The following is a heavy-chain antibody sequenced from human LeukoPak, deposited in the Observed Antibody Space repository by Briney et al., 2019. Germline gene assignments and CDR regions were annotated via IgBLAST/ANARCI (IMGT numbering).Heavy chain of an antibody. CDR1: GFTFNIHW. J-gene: IGHJ4*02. V-gene: IGHV3-7*03. D-gene: IGHD6-13*01. CDR3: ARHPNSNWDY. Sequence: GGSLRLSCAASGFTFNIHWMTWVRQTPGKGLEWVVNINEGGNEKNYVDSVKGRFTASRDNAQNSLYLQMNSLRVEDTAVYYCARHPNSNWDYWGQGTLVTVSS. CDR2: INEGGNEK.